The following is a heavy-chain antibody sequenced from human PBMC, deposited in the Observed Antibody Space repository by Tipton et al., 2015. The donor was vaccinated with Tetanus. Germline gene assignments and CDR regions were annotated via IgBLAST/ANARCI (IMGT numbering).Heavy chain of an antibody. J-gene: IGHJ3*02. V-gene: IGHV4-30-4*01. Sequence: LRLSCTVSGGSISSGDYYWSWLRQPPGKGLEWIGYIYYSGSTYYNPSLKSRVTISVDTSNNQFSLKLSSVTAADTAVYYCARVDIVVTREALDIGGQGTMVTVSS. D-gene: IGHD2-2*03. CDR1: GGSISSGDYY. CDR2: IYYSGST. CDR3: ARVDIVVTREALDI.